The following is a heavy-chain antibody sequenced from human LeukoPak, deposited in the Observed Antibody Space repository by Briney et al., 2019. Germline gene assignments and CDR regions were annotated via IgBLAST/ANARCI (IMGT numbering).Heavy chain of an antibody. CDR3: ARAPGY. CDR2: INHRGST. CDR1: GGAFSGYY. Sequence: PSETLSLTCAVYGGAFSGYYWSWIRQPPGKGLEWIGEINHRGSTNYNPSLKSRVTISVDTSKNQFSLKLSSVTAADTAVYYCARAPGYWGQGTLVTVSS. V-gene: IGHV4-34*01. J-gene: IGHJ4*02.